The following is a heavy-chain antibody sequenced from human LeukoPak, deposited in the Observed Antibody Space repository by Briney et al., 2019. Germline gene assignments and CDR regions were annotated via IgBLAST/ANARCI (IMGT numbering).Heavy chain of an antibody. J-gene: IGHJ6*03. CDR1: GGSFSGYY. CDR3: ARSGQWLALYYYYYMDV. CDR2: INHSGST. D-gene: IGHD6-19*01. V-gene: IGHV4-34*01. Sequence: SETLSLPCAVYGGSFSGYYWSWIRQPPGKGLEWIGEINHSGSTNYNPSLKSRVTISVDTSKNQFSLKLRSVTAADTAVYYCARSGQWLALYYYYYMDVWGKGTTVTVSS.